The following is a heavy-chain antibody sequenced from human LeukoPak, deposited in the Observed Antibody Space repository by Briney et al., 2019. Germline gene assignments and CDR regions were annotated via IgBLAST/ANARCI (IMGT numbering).Heavy chain of an antibody. Sequence: SETLSLTCAVSGVSISSSEWWIWVRQPPGQGLEWIGEIHRDGRTRYNPFLKSRVTMSIDYSKNQFSLKVSSVTAADTAIYYCGKTDIYFNPIDYWGPGSLVTVSS. CDR3: GKTDIYFNPIDY. V-gene: IGHV4-4*02. CDR1: GVSISSSEW. CDR2: IHRDGRT. D-gene: IGHD3-9*01. J-gene: IGHJ4*02.